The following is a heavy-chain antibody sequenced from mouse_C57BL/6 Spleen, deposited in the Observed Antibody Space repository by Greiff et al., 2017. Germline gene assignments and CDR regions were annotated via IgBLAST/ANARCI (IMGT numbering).Heavy chain of an antibody. CDR3: AREKTDLFDY. Sequence: VQLQQSGPELVKPGASVKISCKASGYAFSSSWMNWVKQRPGKGLEWIGRIYPGDGDTNYNGKFKGKATLTADKSSSTAYMQLSSLTSEDSAVYFCAREKTDLFDYWGQGTTLTVSS. CDR2: IYPGDGDT. V-gene: IGHV1-82*01. J-gene: IGHJ2*01. CDR1: GYAFSSSW.